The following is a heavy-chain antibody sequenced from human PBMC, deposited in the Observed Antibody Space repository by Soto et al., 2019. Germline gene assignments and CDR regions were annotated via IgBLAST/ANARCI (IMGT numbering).Heavy chain of an antibody. V-gene: IGHV4-39*01. Sequence: QLQLQESGPGLVKPSETLSLTCSVSGGSISSRTFWWAWLRQPPGKGLEWIGDMYYSGSSYSSPSLKSRVTLSVDTSKNQLSLKLNSVPAADTAVYYCARHPRDDYNYGGSGIFDYWGQGTLVTVSS. CDR1: GGSISSRTFW. CDR2: MYYSGSS. CDR3: ARHPRDDYNYGGSGIFDY. J-gene: IGHJ4*02. D-gene: IGHD4-4*01.